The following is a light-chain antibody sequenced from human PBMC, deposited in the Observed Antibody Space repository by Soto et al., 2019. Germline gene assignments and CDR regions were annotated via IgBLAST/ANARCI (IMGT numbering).Light chain of an antibody. Sequence: DIQLTQSPSSLSASVGDRVTISCQATQDISNYLNWYQQKPGKAPKLLIYDVSYLEAGVPSRFSGGGSGTHFTFTISSLQPEDIATYYCEQYDNLVLSFGGGTKVEIK. V-gene: IGKV1-33*01. CDR3: EQYDNLVLS. J-gene: IGKJ4*01. CDR2: DVS. CDR1: QDISNY.